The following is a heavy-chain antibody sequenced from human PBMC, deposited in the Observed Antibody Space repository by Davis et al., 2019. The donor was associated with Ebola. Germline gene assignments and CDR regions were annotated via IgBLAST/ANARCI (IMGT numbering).Heavy chain of an antibody. D-gene: IGHD3-3*01. CDR3: ARGRLLEWPPTFYGLDV. Sequence: SETLSLTCSVSGASISSYYSSWIRQAPGKRLEWIGFRYNSGSTNHNPSLQSRVIISIDTANKQISLKLSSVTAADTAVYYCARGRLLEWPPTFYGLDVWGKGTTVTVSS. J-gene: IGHJ6*04. CDR2: RYNSGST. V-gene: IGHV4-59*01. CDR1: GASISSYY.